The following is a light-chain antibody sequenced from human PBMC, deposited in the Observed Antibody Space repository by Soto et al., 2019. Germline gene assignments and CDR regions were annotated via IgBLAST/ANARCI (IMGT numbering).Light chain of an antibody. V-gene: IGKV3-20*01. Sequence: EIVLTQSPGTLSLSPGERATLSCRASQSISSSHLAWYQQNPGQAPRLLIYGASTRATGIPGRFSGSGSETDFTLTISRLEPEDFAVYYCQQFDTSPWTFGQGTKVESK. J-gene: IGKJ1*01. CDR1: QSISSSH. CDR2: GAS. CDR3: QQFDTSPWT.